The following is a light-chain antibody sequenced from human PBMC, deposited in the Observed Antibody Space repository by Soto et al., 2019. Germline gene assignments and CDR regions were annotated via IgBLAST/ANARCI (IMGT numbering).Light chain of an antibody. J-gene: IGLJ2*01. CDR2: EVS. CDR3: SSFAGNNNLV. Sequence: QSALTQPPSASGSPGQSVTISCTGTSSDVGGYNYVSWYQQHPGKDPKLMISEVSKRPSGVPDRFSGSKSGNTASLTVSGLQAEDEADYYCSSFAGNNNLVFGGGTKQTLL. CDR1: SSDVGGYNY. V-gene: IGLV2-8*01.